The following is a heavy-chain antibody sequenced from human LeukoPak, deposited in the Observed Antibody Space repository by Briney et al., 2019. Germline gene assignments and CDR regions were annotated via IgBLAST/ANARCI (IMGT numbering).Heavy chain of an antibody. CDR1: GFTFSSYD. J-gene: IGHJ6*02. V-gene: IGHV3-13*01. CDR3: ARGLRVAFPFYYYYGLDV. CDR2: IDTAGDT. Sequence: PGGSLRLSCAASGFTFSSYDMHWVRQATGKGLEWVSTIDTAGDTYYPGSVKGRFTISRENAKNSLYLQMNSLRAGDTAVYYCARGLRVAFPFYYYYGLDVWGQGTTVTVSS. D-gene: IGHD5-12*01.